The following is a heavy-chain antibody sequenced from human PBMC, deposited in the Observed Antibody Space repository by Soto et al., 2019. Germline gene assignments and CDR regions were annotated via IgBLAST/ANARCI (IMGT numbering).Heavy chain of an antibody. J-gene: IGHJ6*02. CDR1: GFTFSNYA. CDR2: ISYNGGNR. V-gene: IGHV3-30*04. D-gene: IGHD2-15*01. Sequence: QVQLVESGGGVVQPGRSLRLSCAASGFTFSNYAMHWVSQAPGKGLECVAVISYNGGNRFYRDYVKGRFTISRDNSKNTVHLQIYSLRYEDAAVYYCARGDREDTAVVIGVRPGEYGVDVWGQGTTVTVSS. CDR3: ARGDREDTAVVIGVRPGEYGVDV.